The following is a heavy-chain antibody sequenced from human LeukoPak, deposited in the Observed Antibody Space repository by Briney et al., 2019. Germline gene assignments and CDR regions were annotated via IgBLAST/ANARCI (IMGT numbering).Heavy chain of an antibody. V-gene: IGHV4-31*03. J-gene: IGHJ3*02. CDR1: GGSISSGGYY. CDR2: IYYSGST. D-gene: IGHD2/OR15-2a*01. CDR3: ARDSTRRRGKIDAFDI. Sequence: SETLSLTCTVSGGSISSGGYYWSWIRQHPGKGLEWIGYIYYSGSTYYNPSLKSRVTISVDTSKNQFPLKLSSVTAADTAVYYCARDSTRRRGKIDAFDIWGQGTMVTVSS.